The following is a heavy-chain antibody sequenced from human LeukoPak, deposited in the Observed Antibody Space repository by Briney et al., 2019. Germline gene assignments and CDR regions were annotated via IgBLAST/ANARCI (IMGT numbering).Heavy chain of an antibody. CDR1: EYTFTGYY. V-gene: IGHV1-2*02. CDR3: ARGIAETN. J-gene: IGHJ4*02. D-gene: IGHD6-13*01. CDR2: INPNSGGT. Sequence: ASVKVSCKASEYTFTGYYMHWVRQAPGQGLEWMGWINPNSGGTDYAQKFQGRVTMTRDTSISTAYMELNSLRSDGTAVYYCARGIAETNWGQGTLVTVSS.